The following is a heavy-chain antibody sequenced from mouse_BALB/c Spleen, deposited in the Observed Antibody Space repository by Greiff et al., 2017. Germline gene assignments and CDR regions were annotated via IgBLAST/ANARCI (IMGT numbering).Heavy chain of an antibody. V-gene: IGHV1S132*01. J-gene: IGHJ4*01. D-gene: IGHD1-1*02. CDR2: IFPGTGTT. CDR1: GYTFTSYW. CDR3: ARGSYDYAMDY. Sequence: VQLQQSGAELVKPGASVKLSCKTSGYTFTSYWIQWVKQRPGQGLGWIGEIFPGTGTTYYNEKFKGKATLTIDTSSSTAYMQLSSLTSEDSAVYFCARGSYDYAMDYWGQGTSVTVSS.